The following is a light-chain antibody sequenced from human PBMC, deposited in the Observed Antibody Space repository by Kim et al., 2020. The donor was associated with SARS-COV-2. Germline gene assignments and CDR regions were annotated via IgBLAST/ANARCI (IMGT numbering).Light chain of an antibody. Sequence: GQSYPISCTGTRIEVGGYNYVSWYQQHPGKAPKFMIYDVTKRPSGVPDRFSGSKSGNTASLTISGLQAEDEADYYCCSYAGSYTWVFGGGTQLTVL. CDR3: CSYAGSYTWV. CDR1: RIEVGGYNY. V-gene: IGLV2-11*01. J-gene: IGLJ3*02. CDR2: DVT.